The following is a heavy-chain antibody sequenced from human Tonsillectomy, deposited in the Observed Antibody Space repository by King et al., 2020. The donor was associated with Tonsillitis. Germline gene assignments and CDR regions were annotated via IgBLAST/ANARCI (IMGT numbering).Heavy chain of an antibody. CDR2: ISHDGSNQ. CDR1: GFTFSRYP. CDR3: ARALRTGIALAGILAY. D-gene: IGHD6-19*01. V-gene: IGHV3-30*04. Sequence: VQLVESGGGVVQPGRSLRLSCAASGFTFSRYPLHWVRQAPGKGLEWVAVISHDGSNQYYADSVKGRFTISRDSSKNTLFLQMNSLRVEDTAVYYCARALRTGIALAGILAYWGQGTLVTVSS. J-gene: IGHJ4*02.